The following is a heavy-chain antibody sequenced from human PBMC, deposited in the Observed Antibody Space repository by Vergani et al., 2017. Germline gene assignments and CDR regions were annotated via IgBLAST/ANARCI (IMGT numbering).Heavy chain of an antibody. V-gene: IGHV5-51*03. CDR3: ARRGRGYCSSSSCYIIDY. D-gene: IGHD2-2*02. J-gene: IGHJ4*02. CDR2: IYPGDSDT. CDR1: GYIFTSYW. Sequence: EVQLVQSGAEVKKPGESLKISCKASGYIFTSYWIGWVRQRPGKGLEWMGIIYPGDSDTRYSPSFQGQVTISADKAISTAYLQWISLKAADTAMYYCARRGRGYCSSSSCYIIDYWGQGTLVTVSS.